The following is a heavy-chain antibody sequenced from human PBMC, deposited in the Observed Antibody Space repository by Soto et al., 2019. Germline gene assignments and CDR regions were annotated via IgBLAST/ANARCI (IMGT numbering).Heavy chain of an antibody. V-gene: IGHV1-18*01. CDR2: ISAYNGNT. D-gene: IGHD6-13*01. J-gene: IGHJ5*02. Sequence: QVQLVQSGAEVKKPGASVKVSCKASGYTFTSYGISWVRQAPRQGLEWMGWISAYNGNTNYAQKLQGRVTMTTDTSTSTAYMELRSLRSDDTAVYYCARDIAAGTPPANWFDPWGQGTLVTVSS. CDR1: GYTFTSYG. CDR3: ARDIAAGTPPANWFDP.